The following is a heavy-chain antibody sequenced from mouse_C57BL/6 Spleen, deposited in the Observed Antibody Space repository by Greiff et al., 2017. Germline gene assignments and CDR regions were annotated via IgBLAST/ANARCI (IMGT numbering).Heavy chain of an antibody. V-gene: IGHV1-52*01. Sequence: QVQLQQPGAELVRPGSSVTLSCKASGYTFTSYWMHWVKQRPIQGLEWIGNIDPSDSETHYNQKFKDKATLTVDNASSTAYMQLSSLTSEDSAVYYCARYDIYYDYDEGYLDVWGTGTTVTVSS. CDR1: GYTFTSYW. J-gene: IGHJ1*03. CDR2: IDPSDSET. D-gene: IGHD2-4*01. CDR3: ARYDIYYDYDEGYLDV.